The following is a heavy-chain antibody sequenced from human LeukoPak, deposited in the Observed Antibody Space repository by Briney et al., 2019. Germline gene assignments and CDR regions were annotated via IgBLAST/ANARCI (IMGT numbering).Heavy chain of an antibody. CDR3: AKDIGRGGSWFDP. D-gene: IGHD3-16*01. J-gene: IGHJ5*02. Sequence: PGGSLRLSCAASGFTFSSYSMNWVRQAPGKGLEWVAFIRYDGSNKYYADSVKGRFTISRDNSKNTLYLQMNSLRAEDTAVYYCAKDIGRGGSWFDPWGQGTLVTVSS. V-gene: IGHV3-30*02. CDR1: GFTFSSYS. CDR2: IRYDGSNK.